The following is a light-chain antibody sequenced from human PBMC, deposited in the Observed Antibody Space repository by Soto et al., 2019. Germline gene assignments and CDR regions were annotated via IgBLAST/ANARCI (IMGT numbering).Light chain of an antibody. CDR1: NIGSKS. CDR3: QVWDSQ. Sequence: SSELTQPPSVSVAPGKTARITCGGNNIGSKSVHWYQQKPGQAPVLVIYYDSDRPSGIPERFSGSNSGNTATLTISRVEAGDEADYYCQVWDSQIGGGTKLTVL. CDR2: YDS. V-gene: IGLV3-21*04. J-gene: IGLJ2*01.